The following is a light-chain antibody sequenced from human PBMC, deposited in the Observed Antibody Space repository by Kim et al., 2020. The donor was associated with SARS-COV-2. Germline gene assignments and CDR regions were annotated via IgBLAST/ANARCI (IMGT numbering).Light chain of an antibody. Sequence: SYELTQPPSVSVAPGKTARITCGGNNIGSKSVHWYQQKPGQAPVLVINYNSDRPSGIPERFSGSNSGNSATLTISRVAAGDEADYYCQVWDRTTDHSFVFGAGTKVTVL. J-gene: IGLJ1*01. CDR2: YNS. CDR3: QVWDRTTDHSFV. CDR1: NIGSKS. V-gene: IGLV3-21*04.